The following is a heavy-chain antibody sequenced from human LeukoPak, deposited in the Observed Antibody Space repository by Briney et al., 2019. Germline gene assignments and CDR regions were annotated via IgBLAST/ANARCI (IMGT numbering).Heavy chain of an antibody. CDR3: ARAGRTGTTWFDP. D-gene: IGHD1-7*01. Sequence: GGSLRLSCAASGFTFSSYSMNWVRQAPGKGLEWVSSISSSSSSYIYYADSVKGRFTISRDNAKNSLYLQMNSLRAEDTAVYYCARAGRTGTTWFDPWGQGTLVTVSS. J-gene: IGHJ5*02. CDR1: GFTFSSYS. CDR2: ISSSSSSYI. V-gene: IGHV3-21*01.